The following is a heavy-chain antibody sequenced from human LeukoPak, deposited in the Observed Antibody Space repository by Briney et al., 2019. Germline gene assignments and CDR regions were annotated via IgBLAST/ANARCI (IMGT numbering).Heavy chain of an antibody. CDR1: GYTFTSYA. CDR2: INAGNGNT. Sequence: GASVKVSCKASGYTFTSYAMHWVRQAPGQRLEWMGWINAGNGNTKYSQKFQGRVTITRDTSASTAYMELSSPRSEDTAVYYCARGPYSSGWSPTYFDYWGQGTLVTVSS. V-gene: IGHV1-3*01. CDR3: ARGPYSSGWSPTYFDY. D-gene: IGHD6-19*01. J-gene: IGHJ4*02.